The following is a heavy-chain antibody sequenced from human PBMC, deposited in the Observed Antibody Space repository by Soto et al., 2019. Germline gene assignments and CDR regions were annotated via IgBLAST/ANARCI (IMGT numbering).Heavy chain of an antibody. CDR1: GYTFTGYY. CDR2: INPNSGGT. V-gene: IGHV1-2*04. D-gene: IGHD6-19*01. J-gene: IGHJ6*02. Sequence: ASVKGSCKASGYTFTGYYMHWVRQAPGQGLEWMGWINPNSGGTNYAQKFQGWVTMTRDTSISTAYMELSRLRSDDTAVYYCARENGGIAVAGTVDYYGMDVWGQGTTVTVSS. CDR3: ARENGGIAVAGTVDYYGMDV.